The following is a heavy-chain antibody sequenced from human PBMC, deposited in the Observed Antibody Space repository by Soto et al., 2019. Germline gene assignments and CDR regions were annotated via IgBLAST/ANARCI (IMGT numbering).Heavy chain of an antibody. CDR2: ISGYNGNT. CDR1: GYTFRSYG. D-gene: IGHD4-4*01. J-gene: IGHJ6*03. Sequence: QVQLVQSGTEVKKPGASVKVSCKASGYTFRSYGISWVRQAPGQGPEWMGWISGYNGNTHYPQKFQGKVTMTTVTSTSTAYMELRCLRSDDTSVYYCAKADSNYGRRFSYYYMDVWVNGTLVTVSS. V-gene: IGHV1-18*01. CDR3: AKADSNYGRRFSYYYMDV.